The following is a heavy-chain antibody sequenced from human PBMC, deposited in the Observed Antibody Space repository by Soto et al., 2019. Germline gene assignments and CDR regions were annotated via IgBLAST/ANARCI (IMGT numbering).Heavy chain of an antibody. CDR3: AKGIFGVVIIAYFDY. CDR1: GFTFSSYA. V-gene: IGHV3-23*01. J-gene: IGHJ4*02. D-gene: IGHD3-3*01. Sequence: GGSLRLSCAASGFTFSSYAMSWVRQAPGKGLEWVSAISGSGGSTYYADSVKGRFTISRDNSKNTLYLQMNSLRAEDTAVYYCAKGIFGVVIIAYFDYWGQGTLVTISS. CDR2: ISGSGGST.